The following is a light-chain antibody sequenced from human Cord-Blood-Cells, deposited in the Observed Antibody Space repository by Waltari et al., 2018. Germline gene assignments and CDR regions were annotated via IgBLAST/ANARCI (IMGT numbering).Light chain of an antibody. J-gene: IGKJ4*01. Sequence: DIQLTQSPSFLSASVGDRVTITCRASQGISSYLGWYQQKPGKAPKLLIYAASTLQSGVPSRSIGSESGTEFTLTISSLQPEDFATYYCQQLNSYPLTFGGGTKVEIK. CDR3: QQLNSYPLT. V-gene: IGKV1-9*01. CDR2: AAS. CDR1: QGISSY.